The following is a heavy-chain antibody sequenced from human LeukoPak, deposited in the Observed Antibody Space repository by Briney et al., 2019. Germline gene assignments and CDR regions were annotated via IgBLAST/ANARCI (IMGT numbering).Heavy chain of an antibody. CDR1: GGSISSYY. D-gene: IGHD1-14*01. V-gene: IGHV4-59*08. Sequence: TSETLSLTCTVSGGSISSYYWSWIRQPPGKGLEWIGYIYYSGSTNYNPSLRSRVTISVDTSKNQFSLKLSSVTAADTAVYYCARHWGDSPNHSDDLYAFDIWGQGTMVTVSS. CDR3: ARHWGDSPNHSDDLYAFDI. J-gene: IGHJ3*02. CDR2: IYYSGST.